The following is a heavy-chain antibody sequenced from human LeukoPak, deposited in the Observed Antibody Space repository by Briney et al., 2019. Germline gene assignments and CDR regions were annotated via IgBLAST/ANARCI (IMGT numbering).Heavy chain of an antibody. V-gene: IGHV4-30-2*01. CDR1: GGSISTGGYN. Sequence: RTSETLSLTCTVSGGSISTGGYNWSWIRQPPGKGLEWIGYIYHSGSTYYNPSLKSRVTISGGRSKNQFSLKLSSVTAADTAVYYCARGTYPSSGNYLDYWGQGTLVTVSS. J-gene: IGHJ4*02. D-gene: IGHD3-22*01. CDR2: IYHSGST. CDR3: ARGTYPSSGNYLDY.